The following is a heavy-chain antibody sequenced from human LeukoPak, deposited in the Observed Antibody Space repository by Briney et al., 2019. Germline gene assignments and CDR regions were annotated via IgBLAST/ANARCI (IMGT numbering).Heavy chain of an antibody. Sequence: SETLSLTCTVSGGSISSHYCSWIRQPPGKGLEWIGYISYSGSTNYNPSLKSRVIISVNTSKNQFSLKRTSVTAADAGVYYCARGPSFSGYVNYWGQGTLVNVSS. CDR1: GGSISSHY. J-gene: IGHJ4*02. V-gene: IGHV4-59*11. CDR3: ARGPSFSGYVNY. D-gene: IGHD5-12*01. CDR2: ISYSGST.